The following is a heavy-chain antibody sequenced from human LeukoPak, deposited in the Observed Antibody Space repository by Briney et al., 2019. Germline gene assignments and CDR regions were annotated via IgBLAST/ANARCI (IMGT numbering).Heavy chain of an antibody. V-gene: IGHV4-59*08. Sequence: SETLSLTCTVSGASIRSSYWSWLRQPPGKGLEWIGYIYYTGSTNSNPSLKSRVTVSVDTSKNQFSLKLSSMTAADTAVYYCASLDRSGYEMGGTWFDPWGQGTLVTVSS. J-gene: IGHJ5*02. CDR2: IYYTGST. CDR3: ASLDRSGYEMGGTWFDP. D-gene: IGHD3-22*01. CDR1: GASIRSSY.